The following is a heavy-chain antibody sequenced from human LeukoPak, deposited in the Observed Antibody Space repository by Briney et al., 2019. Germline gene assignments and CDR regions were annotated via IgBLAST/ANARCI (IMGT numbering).Heavy chain of an antibody. V-gene: IGHV3-21*01. CDR2: ISSSSSYI. D-gene: IGHD1-26*01. Sequence: GGSLRLSCAASGFTFSSYSMNWVRQAPGKGLEWVSSISSSSSYIYYADSVKGRFTISRDNAKNSLYLQMNSLRAEDTAVYYCARDRWAAVGATGYMDVWGKGTTVTISS. J-gene: IGHJ6*03. CDR1: GFTFSSYS. CDR3: ARDRWAAVGATGYMDV.